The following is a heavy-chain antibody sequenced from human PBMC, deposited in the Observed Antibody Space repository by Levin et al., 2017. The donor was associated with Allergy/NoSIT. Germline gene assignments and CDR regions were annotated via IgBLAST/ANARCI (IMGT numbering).Heavy chain of an antibody. Sequence: PGESLKISCAASGFTFSSYGIHWVRQAPGKGLEWVAVIASDGRDKKSADSVKGRFTISRDNSKKILYLQMNSLKTEDTAVYYCAKDGSIAAAKYFFDSWGQGTLVTVSS. V-gene: IGHV3-30*18. CDR3: AKDGSIAAAKYFFDS. D-gene: IGHD6-13*01. J-gene: IGHJ4*02. CDR2: IASDGRDK. CDR1: GFTFSSYG.